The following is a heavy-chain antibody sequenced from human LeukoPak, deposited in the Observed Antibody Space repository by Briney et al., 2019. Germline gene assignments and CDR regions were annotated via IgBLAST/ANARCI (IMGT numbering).Heavy chain of an antibody. CDR1: GGSISSGSYY. CDR3: ARTQTYCGGDCYYFDY. J-gene: IGHJ4*02. CDR2: IYTSGST. V-gene: IGHV4-61*02. D-gene: IGHD2-21*01. Sequence: PSETLSLTCTVSGGSISSGSYYWSWIRQPAGKGLEWIGRIYTSGSTNYNPSLKSRVTISVDTPKNQFSLKLSSVTAADTAVYYCARTQTYCGGDCYYFDYWGQGTLVTVSS.